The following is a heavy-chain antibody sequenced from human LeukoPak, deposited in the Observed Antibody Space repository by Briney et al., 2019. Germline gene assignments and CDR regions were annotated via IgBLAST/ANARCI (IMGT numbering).Heavy chain of an antibody. CDR1: GFTFGDYA. Sequence: GVLRLSCTASGFTFGDYAMSWVRQAPGKGLEWVGFIRSKAYGGTTEYAASVKGRFTISRDDSKSIAYLQMNSLKTEDTAVYYCTRVALRYFDWGGYYFDYWGQGTLVTVSS. V-gene: IGHV3-49*04. CDR2: IRSKAYGGTT. J-gene: IGHJ4*02. CDR3: TRVALRYFDWGGYYFDY. D-gene: IGHD3-9*01.